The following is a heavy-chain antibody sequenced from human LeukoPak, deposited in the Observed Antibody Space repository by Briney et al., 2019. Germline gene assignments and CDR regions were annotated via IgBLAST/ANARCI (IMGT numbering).Heavy chain of an antibody. CDR1: GGTFSSYA. D-gene: IGHD3-22*01. CDR2: IIPIFGTA. V-gene: IGHV1-69*13. Sequence: SVKVSCKASGGTFSSYAISWVRQAPGQGLEWMGGIIPIFGTANYAQKFQGRVTITADESTSTAYMELSSLRSEDTAVYYCARDRDYYDSSGYMRYFDYWGQGTLVTVSS. J-gene: IGHJ4*02. CDR3: ARDRDYYDSSGYMRYFDY.